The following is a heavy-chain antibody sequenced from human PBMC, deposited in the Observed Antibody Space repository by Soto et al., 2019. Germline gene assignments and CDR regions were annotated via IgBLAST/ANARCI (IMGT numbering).Heavy chain of an antibody. D-gene: IGHD6-19*01. CDR1: GFTFSSYG. J-gene: IGHJ4*01. CDR3: AKARSGWYHDY. CDR2: ISYDGSNK. Sequence: QVQLVESGGGVVQPGRSLRLSCAASGFTFSSYGMHWVRQAPGKGLEWVAVISYDGSNKYYADSVKGRFTISRENSKNTLDLKMNSLRAEDTAVYYCAKARSGWYHDYWGQEPWSPSPQ. V-gene: IGHV3-30*18.